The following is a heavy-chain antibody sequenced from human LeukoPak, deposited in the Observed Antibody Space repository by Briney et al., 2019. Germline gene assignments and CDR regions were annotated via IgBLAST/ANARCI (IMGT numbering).Heavy chain of an antibody. V-gene: IGHV3-23*01. D-gene: IGHD3-3*01. CDR1: GFTFSSYS. CDR3: ASGPPFLKYFEY. CDR2: ISVGAEYI. Sequence: GGSLRLSCAASGFTFSSYSMNWVRQAPGKGLEWVSTISVGAEYIFYADSVKGRFTISRDDSNNALYLQMHSLSAEDTALYYCASGPPFLKYFEYWGQGTLVTVSS. J-gene: IGHJ4*02.